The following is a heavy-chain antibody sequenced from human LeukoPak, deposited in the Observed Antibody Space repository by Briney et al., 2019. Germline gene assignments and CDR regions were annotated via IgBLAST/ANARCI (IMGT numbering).Heavy chain of an antibody. CDR1: GGTFSSYA. J-gene: IGHJ4*02. CDR3: ARDSSHDSSGLIFDY. Sequence: GASVKVSCKASGGTFSSYAISWVRQAPGQGLEWMGGIIPIFGTANYAQKFQGRVTITTDESTSTAYMELSSLRSEDTAVYYCARDSSHDSSGLIFDYWGQGTLVTVSS. V-gene: IGHV1-69*05. D-gene: IGHD3-22*01. CDR2: IIPIFGTA.